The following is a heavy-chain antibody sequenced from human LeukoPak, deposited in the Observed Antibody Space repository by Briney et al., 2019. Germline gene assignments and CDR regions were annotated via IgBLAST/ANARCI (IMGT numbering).Heavy chain of an antibody. D-gene: IGHD1-1*01. J-gene: IGHJ4*02. CDR1: GYTFTGYY. V-gene: IGHV1-2*02. CDR3: ARDARGRWNAPAGY. Sequence: ASGKVSCKASGYTFTGYYLHWVRQAPAQGLEWMGWSNPNSGATNYAQNFQGRVTMTRDTSISTAYMELSRLRSDDTAVYYCARDARGRWNAPAGYWGQGTLVTVSS. CDR2: SNPNSGAT.